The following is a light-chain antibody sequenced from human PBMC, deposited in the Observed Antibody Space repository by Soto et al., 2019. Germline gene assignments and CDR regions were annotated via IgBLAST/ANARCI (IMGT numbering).Light chain of an antibody. J-gene: IGKJ4*01. CDR1: QSVSSS. V-gene: IGKV3-11*01. CDR2: DAS. Sequence: EIVLTQSPATLSLSPGERATLSCRASQSVSSSLAWYQQKPGQAPRLLIYDASNSATGIPARFSGSGSETDFTLTISSPEPEDFAVYYCQHRSNWPLTFGGGTKVEIK. CDR3: QHRSNWPLT.